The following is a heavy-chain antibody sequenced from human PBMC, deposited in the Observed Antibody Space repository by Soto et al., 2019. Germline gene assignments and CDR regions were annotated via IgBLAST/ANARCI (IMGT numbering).Heavy chain of an antibody. CDR3: ARDHPHSYGVYYFDY. J-gene: IGHJ4*02. CDR2: IYFRGTT. V-gene: IGHV4-61*01. Sequence: SETLSLTCTVSGGSVSSGSYYWSWIRQPPGKGLEWIGYIYFRGTTNYNPSLKSRVTMSADTSKNQFSLKLNSVTAADTAVYYCARDHPHSYGVYYFDYWGQGTPVTVSS. CDR1: GGSVSSGSYY. D-gene: IGHD5-18*01.